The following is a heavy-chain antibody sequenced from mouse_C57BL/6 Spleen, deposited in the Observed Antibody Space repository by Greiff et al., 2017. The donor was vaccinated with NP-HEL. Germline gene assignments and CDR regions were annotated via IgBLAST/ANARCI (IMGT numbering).Heavy chain of an antibody. CDR1: GYTFTSYW. V-gene: IGHV1-50*01. J-gene: IGHJ1*03. CDR3: ARSVDRYFEV. CDR2: IDPSDSYT. Sequence: QVQLQQPGAELVKPGASVKLSCKASGYTFTSYWMQWVKQRPGQGLEWIGEIDPSDSYTNYNQKFKGKATLTVDTSSSTAYMQLSSLTSEDSAVYYCARSVDRYFEVWGTGTTVTVSS.